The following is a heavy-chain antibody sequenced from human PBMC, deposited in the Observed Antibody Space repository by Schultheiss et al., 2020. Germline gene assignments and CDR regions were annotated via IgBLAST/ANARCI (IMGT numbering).Heavy chain of an antibody. CDR3: ARDRGRVVVVTDY. CDR1: GFTFSSYS. D-gene: IGHD2-2*01. V-gene: IGHV3-21*05. CDR2: ISSSSSYI. J-gene: IGHJ4*02. Sequence: GESLKISCAASGFTFSSYSMNWVRQAPGKGLEWVSYISSSSSYIYYADSVKGRFTISRDNAKNSLYLQMNSLRAEDTAVYYCARDRGRVVVVTDYWGQGTLVTVSS.